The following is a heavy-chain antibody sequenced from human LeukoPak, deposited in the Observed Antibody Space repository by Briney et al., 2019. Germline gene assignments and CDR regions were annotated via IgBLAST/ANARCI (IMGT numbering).Heavy chain of an antibody. CDR3: ATRDYSDSSGYNDAFDI. CDR1: GFTFSSYG. V-gene: IGHV3-53*01. D-gene: IGHD3-22*01. Sequence: PGGSLRLSCAASGFTFSSYGMSWVRQAPGKGLEWVSVIYGGGSTYYADSVQGRFTISRDNSKNTLYLQMNSLRAEDTAVYYCATRDYSDSSGYNDAFDIWGQGTMVTVSS. J-gene: IGHJ3*02. CDR2: IYGGGST.